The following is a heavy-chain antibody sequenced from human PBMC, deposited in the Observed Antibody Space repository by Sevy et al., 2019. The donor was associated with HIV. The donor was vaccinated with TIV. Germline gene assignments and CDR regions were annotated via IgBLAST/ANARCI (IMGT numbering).Heavy chain of an antibody. CDR1: GITFSSHA. CDR3: AGGRYDSSGSFDAFDL. Sequence: GGSLRLSCAASGITFSSHAMSWVRQAPGKGLEWVSTIFGSGGVTYYADPVKGRFTISRDYSKNTLYLQMDSLRAEDTAVYYCAGGRYDSSGSFDAFDLWGQGTTVTVSS. D-gene: IGHD3-22*01. V-gene: IGHV3-23*01. CDR2: IFGSGGVT. J-gene: IGHJ3*01.